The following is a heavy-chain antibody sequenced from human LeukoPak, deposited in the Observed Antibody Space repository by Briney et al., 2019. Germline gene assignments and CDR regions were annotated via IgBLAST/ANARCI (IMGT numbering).Heavy chain of an antibody. V-gene: IGHV1-2*02. Sequence: GASVKVSCKASGYTFTGYYMHWVRQAPGQGLEWMGWINPNSGGTNYARKFQGRVTMTRDTSISIAYMELSRLRSDDTAVYYCARVIFGGSPPSPWGQGTLVTVSS. D-gene: IGHD1-26*01. CDR2: INPNSGGT. CDR1: GYTFTGYY. CDR3: ARVIFGGSPPSP. J-gene: IGHJ5*02.